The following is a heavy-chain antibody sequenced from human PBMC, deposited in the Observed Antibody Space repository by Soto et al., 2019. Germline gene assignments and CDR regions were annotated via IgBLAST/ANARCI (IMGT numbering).Heavy chain of an antibody. CDR1: GASFSGYY. D-gene: IGHD2-2*01. V-gene: IGHV4-34*01. Sequence: XATLSLTFAVYGASFSGYYWGWIRQPPGKGLEWIGEINHSGSTNYNPSLKSRVTISVDTSKNQFSLKLSSVTAADTAVYYCARRHIKGRAAMRWFDPWGQGTLVTVSS. CDR3: ARRHIKGRAAMRWFDP. J-gene: IGHJ5*02. CDR2: INHSGST.